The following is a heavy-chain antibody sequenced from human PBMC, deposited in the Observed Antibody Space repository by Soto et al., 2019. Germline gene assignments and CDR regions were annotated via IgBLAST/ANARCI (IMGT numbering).Heavy chain of an antibody. J-gene: IGHJ5*02. V-gene: IGHV4-31*03. CDR1: GGSISSGGYY. Sequence: QVQLQESGPGLVKPSQTLSLTCTVSGGSISSGGYYWSWIRQHPGKGLEWIGYIYYSGSTYYNPSLKSRVTISVDTSKNQFSLKLSSVTAADTAVYCCARASLCSSTSCFGSRRFDPWGQGTLVTVSS. CDR3: ARASLCSSTSCFGSRRFDP. CDR2: IYYSGST. D-gene: IGHD2-2*01.